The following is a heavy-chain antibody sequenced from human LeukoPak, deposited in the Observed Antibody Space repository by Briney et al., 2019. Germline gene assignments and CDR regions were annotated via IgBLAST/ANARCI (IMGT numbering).Heavy chain of an antibody. J-gene: IGHJ4*02. Sequence: GASVKVSCKASGYTFTSYGISWVRQAPGQGPEWMGWISAYNGNTNYAQKLQGRVTMTTDTSTSTAYMELRSLRSEDTAVYYCAKNDYGDYQFDYWGQGTLVTVSS. CDR1: GYTFTSYG. D-gene: IGHD4-17*01. V-gene: IGHV1-18*01. CDR3: AKNDYGDYQFDY. CDR2: ISAYNGNT.